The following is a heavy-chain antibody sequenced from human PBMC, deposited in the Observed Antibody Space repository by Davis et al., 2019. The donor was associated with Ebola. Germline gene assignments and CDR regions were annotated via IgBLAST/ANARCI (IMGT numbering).Heavy chain of an antibody. V-gene: IGHV3-23*01. J-gene: IGHJ4*02. CDR1: GFAFSYSA. CDR3: VKQLTAAEGPDFDL. CDR2: INSNGGYR. D-gene: IGHD2-2*01. Sequence: GESLKISCAASGFAFSYSAMSWVRQAPGTGLQWVSAINSNGGYREFTDSVKGRFTISRDNSKNTLYLQMSSLRVEDTAVYYCVKQLTAAEGPDFDLWGQGTLVTVSS.